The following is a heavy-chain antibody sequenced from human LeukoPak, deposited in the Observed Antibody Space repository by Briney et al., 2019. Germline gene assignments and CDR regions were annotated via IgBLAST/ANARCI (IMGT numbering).Heavy chain of an antibody. CDR3: VNMVSDSGVEGK. CDR1: GFTFSKYY. CDR2: INGDGSHT. V-gene: IGHV3-74*01. J-gene: IGHJ4*02. Sequence: GGSLRLSCAASGFTFSKYYMHCVRQAPGKGPVWISYINGDGSHTTYADSVKGRFTISRDNALNTVYLQLNSLRDEDTAIYYCVNMVSDSGVEGKWGQGTLVTVSS. D-gene: IGHD3-10*01.